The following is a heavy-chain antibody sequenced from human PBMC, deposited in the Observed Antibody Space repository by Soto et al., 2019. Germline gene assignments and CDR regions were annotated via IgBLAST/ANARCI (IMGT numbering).Heavy chain of an antibody. CDR2: IYSGGST. J-gene: IGHJ4*02. D-gene: IGHD2-8*02. CDR1: GFTVSSNY. Sequence: GGSLRLSCAASGFTVSSNYMSWVRQAPGKGLEWVSVIYSGGSTYYADSVKGRFTISRDNSKNTLYLQMNSLRAEDTAVYYCARDLRIELDNGDYWGQGTLVTVSS. V-gene: IGHV3-53*01. CDR3: ARDLRIELDNGDY.